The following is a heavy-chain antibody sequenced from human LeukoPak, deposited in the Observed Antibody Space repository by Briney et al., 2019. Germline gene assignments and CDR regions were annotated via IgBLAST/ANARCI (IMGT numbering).Heavy chain of an antibody. CDR1: GGTFSSYA. D-gene: IGHD6-13*01. Sequence: SVNVSCKASGGTFSSYAISWVRQAPGQGLEWMGGIIPIFGTANYAQKFQGRVTITTDESTSTAYMELSSLRSEDTAVYYCARLNKGSSSWYWGYNWFDPWGQGTLVTVSS. V-gene: IGHV1-69*05. J-gene: IGHJ5*02. CDR2: IIPIFGTA. CDR3: ARLNKGSSSWYWGYNWFDP.